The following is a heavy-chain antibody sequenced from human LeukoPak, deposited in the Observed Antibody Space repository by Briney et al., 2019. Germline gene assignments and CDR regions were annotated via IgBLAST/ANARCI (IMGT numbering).Heavy chain of an antibody. D-gene: IGHD3-22*01. CDR2: IYYSGST. CDR3: ASSSGNYSIDY. J-gene: IGHJ4*02. CDR1: GGSISSYY. V-gene: IGHV4-59*08. Sequence: KASETLSLTCTVSGGSISSYYWSWIRQPPGKGLEWIGYIYYSGSTNYNPSLKSRVTISVDTSKNQFSLKLSSVTAADTAVYYCASSSGNYSIDYWGQGTLVTVSS.